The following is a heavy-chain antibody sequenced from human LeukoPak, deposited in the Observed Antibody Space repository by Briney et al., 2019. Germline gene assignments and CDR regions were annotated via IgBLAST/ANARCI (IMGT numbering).Heavy chain of an antibody. Sequence: GASVKVSCQASGGTFSSYAISWVRQAPGPGLEWMGGVIPFFGTANYAQKFQGRVTITADKSTSTAYMELSSLRSEDTAVYYCAGTLTGYCSSTSCIGAFDIWGQGTMVTVSS. D-gene: IGHD2-2*01. CDR1: GGTFSSYA. CDR2: VIPFFGTA. CDR3: AGTLTGYCSSTSCIGAFDI. J-gene: IGHJ3*02. V-gene: IGHV1-69*06.